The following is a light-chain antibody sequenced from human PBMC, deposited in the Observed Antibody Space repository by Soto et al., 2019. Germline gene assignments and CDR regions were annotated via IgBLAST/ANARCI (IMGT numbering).Light chain of an antibody. CDR2: GNN. Sequence: QSVLTQPPSASGAPGQRVTISCSGSTSNIGTDTVNWYQQLPGTAPKLLIYGNNKRPSGVPDRFSGSKSATSASLAITGLQSEDEADYSCAAWDDSLNGWVFGGGTKLTVL. J-gene: IGLJ3*02. CDR3: AAWDDSLNGWV. V-gene: IGLV1-44*01. CDR1: TSNIGTDT.